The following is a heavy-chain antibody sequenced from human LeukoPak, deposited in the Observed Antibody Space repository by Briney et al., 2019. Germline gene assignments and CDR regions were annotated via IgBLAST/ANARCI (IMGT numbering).Heavy chain of an antibody. D-gene: IGHD6-6*01. V-gene: IGHV3-21*01. Sequence: GGSLSLSCAASGFTFSTYYMNWVRQAPGKGLEWASFITGSSSYTYYTDSVKGRFTISRDNAKNSLFLQMNSLRDEDTAVYYCASGFSSSPYFDYWGQGTLVTVSS. J-gene: IGHJ4*02. CDR1: GFTFSTYY. CDR2: ITGSSSYT. CDR3: ASGFSSSPYFDY.